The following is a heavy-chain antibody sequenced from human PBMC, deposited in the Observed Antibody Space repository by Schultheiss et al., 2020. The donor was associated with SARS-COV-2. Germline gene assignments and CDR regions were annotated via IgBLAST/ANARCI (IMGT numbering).Heavy chain of an antibody. D-gene: IGHD1-7*01. CDR3: ARGGADNWNYDAFDI. Sequence: SETLSLTCAVSGYSISSGYFWGWIRQPPGKGLEWIGSIFQSGTTYYNPSLRSRVSMSVDTSKNQFSLKLSSVTAADTAVYYCARGGADNWNYDAFDIWGQGTMVTVSS. J-gene: IGHJ3*02. CDR1: GYSISSGYF. CDR2: IFQSGTT. V-gene: IGHV4-38-2*01.